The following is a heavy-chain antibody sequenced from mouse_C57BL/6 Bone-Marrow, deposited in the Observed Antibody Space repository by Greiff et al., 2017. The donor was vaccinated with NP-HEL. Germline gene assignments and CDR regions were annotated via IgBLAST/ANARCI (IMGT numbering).Heavy chain of an antibody. V-gene: IGHV1-18*01. CDR3: ARGITGTLDFDY. J-gene: IGHJ2*01. D-gene: IGHD4-1*01. CDR1: GYTFTDYN. CDR2: INPNSGGT. Sequence: VQLQQSGPELVKPGASVKIPCKASGYTFTDYNMDWVKQSHGKSLEWIGDINPNSGGTIYNQKFKGKATLTVDKSSSTAYMELRSLTSEDTAVYYCARGITGTLDFDYWGQGTTLTVSS.